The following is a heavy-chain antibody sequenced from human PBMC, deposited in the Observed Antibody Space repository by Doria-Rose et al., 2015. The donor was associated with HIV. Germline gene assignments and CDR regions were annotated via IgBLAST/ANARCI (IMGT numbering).Heavy chain of an antibody. J-gene: IGHJ4*02. CDR2: IFYTAST. CDR3: ARVLSGTYDY. Sequence: QVQLQESGPGLVKPSETLSLTCSVSGGSISHYYWSWIRQPPGQGLEYIGDIFYTASTNYSPSLRSRVSISIDTSKNKFSLRLSSVTAADTAVYYCARVLSGTYDYWGQGTLVTVSS. D-gene: IGHD1-26*01. CDR1: GGSISHYY. V-gene: IGHV4-59*01.